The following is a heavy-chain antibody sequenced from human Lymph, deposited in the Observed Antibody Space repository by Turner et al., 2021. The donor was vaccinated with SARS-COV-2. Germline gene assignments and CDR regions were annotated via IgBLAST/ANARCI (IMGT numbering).Heavy chain of an antibody. CDR3: ARGRLDSFGGGYYSWFDP. CDR2: IIPILGIA. J-gene: IGHJ5*02. Sequence: QVQLVQSGAEVKKTGYSVKVSCKASGGTFSSYAINWVRKAPGQGLEWMGRIIPILGIANYAQKFQGRVTITADKSTSTAYMELSSLRSEDTAVYYCARGRLDSFGGGYYSWFDPWGQGTLVTVSS. D-gene: IGHD1-26*01. V-gene: IGHV1-69*04. CDR1: GGTFSSYA.